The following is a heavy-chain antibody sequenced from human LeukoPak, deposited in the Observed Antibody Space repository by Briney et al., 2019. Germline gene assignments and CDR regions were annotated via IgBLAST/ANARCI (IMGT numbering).Heavy chain of an antibody. V-gene: IGHV4-34*01. J-gene: IGHJ6*04. D-gene: IGHD6-13*01. CDR2: IRRSGST. Sequence: SETLSLTCAVYGGSFSGYYWSWIRQPPGKGLEWIGEIRRSGSTNYNPSLKSRVTISVDTSKNQFSLKLCSVTAADTAVYHCARGPRIAAAGYYYYGMDVWGKGTTVTVSS. CDR1: GGSFSGYY. CDR3: ARGPRIAAAGYYYYGMDV.